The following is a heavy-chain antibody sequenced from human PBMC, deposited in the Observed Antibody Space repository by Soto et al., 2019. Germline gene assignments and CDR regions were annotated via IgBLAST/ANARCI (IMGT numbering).Heavy chain of an antibody. Sequence: SETLSLTCSVSGGSISSGGGYWSWIRQHPGKGLEWIGYIYYSGCTYYNPSLKSRVTISVDTSKSQFSLKLSSVTAADTAVYYCATYRKFFQIWGQGTKVTVSS. J-gene: IGHJ3*02. CDR1: GGSISSGGGY. CDR2: IYYSGCT. V-gene: IGHV4-31*03. CDR3: ATYRKFFQI.